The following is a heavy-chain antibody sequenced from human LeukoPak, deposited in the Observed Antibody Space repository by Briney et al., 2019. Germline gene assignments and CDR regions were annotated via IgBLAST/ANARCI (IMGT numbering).Heavy chain of an antibody. J-gene: IGHJ4*02. V-gene: IGHV3-30-3*01. CDR2: ISYDGSNK. D-gene: IGHD3-22*01. CDR3: ARSPYALLRFDY. Sequence: GRSLRLSCAASGFTFSSYAMHWVRQAPGKGLEWVAVISYDGSNKYYADSVKGRFTISRDNSKNTLYLQMNSLRAEDTAVYYCARSPYALLRFDYWGQGTLVTVSS. CDR1: GFTFSSYA.